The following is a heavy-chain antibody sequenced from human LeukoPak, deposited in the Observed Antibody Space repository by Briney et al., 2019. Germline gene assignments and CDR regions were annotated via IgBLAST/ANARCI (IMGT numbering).Heavy chain of an antibody. CDR1: GGSISSSSYY. D-gene: IGHD1-26*01. CDR3: ARLVGAATDPFDY. V-gene: IGHV4-39*01. J-gene: IGHJ4*02. Sequence: ASETLSLTCTVSGGSISSSSYYWGWIRQPPGKGLEWIGTIHNSGTTYHNPSLTSRVTISVDTSKNQFSLKLRSVTAADTAVYYCARLVGAATDPFDYWGQGTLVTVSS. CDR2: IHNSGTT.